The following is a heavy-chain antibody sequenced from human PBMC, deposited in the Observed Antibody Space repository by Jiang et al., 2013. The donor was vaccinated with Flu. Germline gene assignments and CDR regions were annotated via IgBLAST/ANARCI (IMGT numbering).Heavy chain of an antibody. D-gene: IGHD3-10*01. CDR2: IYPGDADT. CDR3: ARVSLVRGVTPSWFDP. Sequence: EVKKPGESLKISCKGSGYSFTSYWIGWVRQMPGKGLEWMGIIYPGDADTRYSPSFQGQVTISADKSINTAYLQWSSLKASDTAMYYCARVSLVRGVTPSWFDPWGQGTLVTVSS. CDR1: GYSFTSYW. J-gene: IGHJ5*02. V-gene: IGHV5-51*01.